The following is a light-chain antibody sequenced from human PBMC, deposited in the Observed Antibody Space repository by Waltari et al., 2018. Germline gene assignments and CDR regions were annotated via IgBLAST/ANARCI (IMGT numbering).Light chain of an antibody. Sequence: QPALTQPASMSGSPGQSVTISCTGTSSDISDSNFVSWYQQHPDKGPHLIIYYVTNRASGVSNRFSGSKSGNRASLTISGLQAEDEADYYCSAYISRSISYVIFGGGTKLTV. J-gene: IGLJ2*01. CDR2: YVT. CDR1: SSDISDSNF. V-gene: IGLV2-14*03. CDR3: SAYISRSISYVI.